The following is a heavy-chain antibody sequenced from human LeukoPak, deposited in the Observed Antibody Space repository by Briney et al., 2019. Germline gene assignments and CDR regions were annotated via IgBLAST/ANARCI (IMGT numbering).Heavy chain of an antibody. CDR3: ARDPGWSDSKGY. V-gene: IGHV4-34*01. CDR1: GESFSGYF. J-gene: IGHJ4*02. CDR2: INHSGSTS. D-gene: IGHD3-22*01. Sequence: SETLSLTCAVYGESFSGYFWNWIRQPPGKGLEWIGEINHSGSTSNHSPSLKSRVTMSVDTSKNQFSLKLSSVTAADTAVYYCARDPGWSDSKGYWGQGTLVTVSS.